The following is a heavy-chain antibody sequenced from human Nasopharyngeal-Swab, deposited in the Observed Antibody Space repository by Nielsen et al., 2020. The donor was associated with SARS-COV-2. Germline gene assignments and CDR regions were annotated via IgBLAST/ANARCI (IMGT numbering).Heavy chain of an antibody. CDR2: ISSSSSYT. CDR1: GFTFSSYG. D-gene: IGHD3-10*01. J-gene: IGHJ3*02. Sequence: GESLKISCAASGFTFSSYGMHWIRQAPGKGLEWVSYISSSSSYTNYADSVKGRFTISRDNAKNSLYLQMNSLRAEDTAVYYCARDSGSGSYRGAFDIWGQGTMVTVSS. CDR3: ARDSGSGSYRGAFDI. V-gene: IGHV3-21*05.